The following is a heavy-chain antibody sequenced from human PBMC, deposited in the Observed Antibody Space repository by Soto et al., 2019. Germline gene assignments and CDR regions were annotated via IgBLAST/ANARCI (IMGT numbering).Heavy chain of an antibody. CDR1: GYRFTSYW. D-gene: IGHD2-2*01. V-gene: IGHV5-51*01. J-gene: IGHJ6*02. Sequence: PGESLKISCKGSGYRFTSYWIGWVRQMPGKGLEWMGIIYPGDSDTRYSPSFQGQVTISADKSISTAYLQWSSLKASDTAIYYCARRCSTTTCYGMSYYGMDVWGQGTTVTVSS. CDR2: IYPGDSDT. CDR3: ARRCSTTTCYGMSYYGMDV.